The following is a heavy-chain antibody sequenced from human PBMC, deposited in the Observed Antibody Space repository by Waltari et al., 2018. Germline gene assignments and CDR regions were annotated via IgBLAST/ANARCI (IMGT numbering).Heavy chain of an antibody. D-gene: IGHD6-25*01. J-gene: IGHJ6*02. V-gene: IGHV4-34*01. CDR3: AREDSTGWYYYYYGMDV. Sequence: QVQLQQWGAGLLNTSETLSLTCAVYGGSFSGYYWSWIGQPQGKGLEWIGEINHSGSTNHNPSLKSRVTISVDTAKNQFSLKLSSLTAADTAVYYCAREDSTGWYYYYYGMDVWGQGTTVTVSS. CDR2: INHSGST. CDR1: GGSFSGYY.